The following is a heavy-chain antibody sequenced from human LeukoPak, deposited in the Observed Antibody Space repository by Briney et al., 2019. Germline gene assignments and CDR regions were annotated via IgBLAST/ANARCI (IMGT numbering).Heavy chain of an antibody. Sequence: GGSLRLSCAASGFTFSSYSMNWVRQAPGKGLEWVSSISSSSSYIYYADSVKGRFTISRDNAKNSLYLQMNSLRAEDTAVYYCATRQPNYYGPLFYGMDVWGQGTTVTVSS. J-gene: IGHJ6*02. CDR3: ATRQPNYYGPLFYGMDV. V-gene: IGHV3-21*01. CDR2: ISSSSSYI. D-gene: IGHD3-10*01. CDR1: GFTFSSYS.